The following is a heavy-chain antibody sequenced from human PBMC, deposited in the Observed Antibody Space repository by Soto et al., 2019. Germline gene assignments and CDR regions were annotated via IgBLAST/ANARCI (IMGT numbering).Heavy chain of an antibody. CDR2: ISYDGSNK. CDR1: GFTFSSYG. J-gene: IGHJ4*02. V-gene: IGHV3-30*18. Sequence: QVQLVESGGGVVQPGRSLRLSCAASGFTFSSYGMHWVRQAPGKGLEWVAVISYDGSNKYYADSVKGRFTISRDNSKNTLYLQMNSLRAEDTAVYYCAKVRSSGWYPWWDFDYWGQGTLVTVSS. D-gene: IGHD6-19*01. CDR3: AKVRSSGWYPWWDFDY.